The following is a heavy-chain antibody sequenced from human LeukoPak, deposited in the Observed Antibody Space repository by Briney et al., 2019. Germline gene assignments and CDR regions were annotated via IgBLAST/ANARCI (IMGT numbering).Heavy chain of an antibody. Sequence: ASVKVSCKASGYTFTSYDINWVRQATGQGLEWMGWMNPNSGNTDYAQKFQGRVTRTRNTYISTAFMELSSLRSEDTAVYYCARVRGVRGATSVRFDPWGQGTLVTVSS. D-gene: IGHD3-10*01. CDR1: GYTFTSYD. J-gene: IGHJ5*02. V-gene: IGHV1-8*01. CDR3: ARVRGVRGATSVRFDP. CDR2: MNPNSGNT.